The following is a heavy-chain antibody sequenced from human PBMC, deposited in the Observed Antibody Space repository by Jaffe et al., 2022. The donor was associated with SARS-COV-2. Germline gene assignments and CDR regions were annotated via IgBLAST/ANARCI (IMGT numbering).Heavy chain of an antibody. CDR3: AKDRGGSGFWSGYFNYGMDV. V-gene: IGHV3-43*02. CDR1: GFTFDDYA. Sequence: EVQLVESGGGVVQPGGSLRLSCAASGFTFDDYAMHWVRQAPGKGLEWVSLISGDGGSTYYADSVKGRFTISRDNSKNSLYLQMNSLRTEDTALYYCAKDRGGSGFWSGYFNYGMDVWGQGTTVTVSS. J-gene: IGHJ6*02. D-gene: IGHD3-3*01. CDR2: ISGDGGST.